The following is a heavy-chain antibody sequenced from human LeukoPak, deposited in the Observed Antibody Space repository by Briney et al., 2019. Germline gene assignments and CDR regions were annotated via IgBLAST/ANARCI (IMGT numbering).Heavy chain of an antibody. J-gene: IGHJ5*02. Sequence: ASETLSLTCTVSGGSISSSNYYWGWIRQPPGKGLEWIGTIRYSGSTYYNPSLKSRFTISVDTSKNQFSLKLSSVTAADTAVYYCAREQWLGPGVWFDPWGQGTLVTVSS. CDR1: GGSISSSNYY. V-gene: IGHV4-39*02. D-gene: IGHD6-19*01. CDR3: AREQWLGPGVWFDP. CDR2: IRYSGST.